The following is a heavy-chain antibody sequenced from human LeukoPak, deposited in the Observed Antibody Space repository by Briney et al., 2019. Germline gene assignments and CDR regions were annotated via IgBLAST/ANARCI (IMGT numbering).Heavy chain of an antibody. CDR1: GFTFSSYA. CDR3: AIDSSGWYPGAFDI. J-gene: IGHJ3*02. V-gene: IGHV3-23*01. D-gene: IGHD6-19*01. Sequence: PGGSLRLSCAASGFTFSSYALSWVRQAPGKGLEWVSTISGSGGSTYYADSVKGRFTISRDNSKNTLYLQMNNLRAEDTAVYYCAIDSSGWYPGAFDIWGQGTVVTVSS. CDR2: ISGSGGST.